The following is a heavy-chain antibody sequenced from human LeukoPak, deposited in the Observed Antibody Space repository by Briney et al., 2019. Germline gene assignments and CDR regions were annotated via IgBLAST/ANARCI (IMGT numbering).Heavy chain of an antibody. Sequence: SETLSLTCAVYGGSFSGYYWSWIRQPPGKGLEWIGEINHSGSTNYNPSLKSRVTISVDTSKNQFSLKLSSVTAADTAVYYCARRPYLYDLWSGYTRLGAFDIWGQGTMVTVSS. CDR2: INHSGST. CDR3: ARRPYLYDLWSGYTRLGAFDI. J-gene: IGHJ3*02. V-gene: IGHV4-34*01. CDR1: GGSFSGYY. D-gene: IGHD3-3*01.